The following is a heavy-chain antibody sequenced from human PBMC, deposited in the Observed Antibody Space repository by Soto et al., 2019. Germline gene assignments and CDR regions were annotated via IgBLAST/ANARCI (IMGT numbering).Heavy chain of an antibody. CDR2: IYFRGTT. J-gene: IGHJ5*02. V-gene: IGHV4-59*12. Sequence: PSETLSLTCTVSGGSICSYYWSWIRQPPGKGLEWIGYIYFRGTTNYNPSLKSRVTISVDTSKNQFSLKLSSVTAADTAVYYCARGSMVRGVSFDPWGQGTLVTVSS. D-gene: IGHD3-10*01. CDR1: GGSICSYY. CDR3: ARGSMVRGVSFDP.